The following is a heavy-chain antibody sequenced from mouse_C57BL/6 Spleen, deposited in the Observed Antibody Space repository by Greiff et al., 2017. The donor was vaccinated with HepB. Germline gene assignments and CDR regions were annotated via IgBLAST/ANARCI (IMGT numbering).Heavy chain of an antibody. CDR1: GYTFTSYW. J-gene: IGHJ1*03. D-gene: IGHD2-4*01. Sequence: QVQLKQPGAELVKPGASVKLSCKASGYTFTSYWMHWVKQRPGRGLEWIGRIDPNSGGTKYNEKFKSKATLTVDKPSSTAYMQLSSLTSEDSAVYYCAREGDYDYDGYFDVWCTGTTVTVSS. CDR2: IDPNSGGT. CDR3: AREGDYDYDGYFDV. V-gene: IGHV1-72*01.